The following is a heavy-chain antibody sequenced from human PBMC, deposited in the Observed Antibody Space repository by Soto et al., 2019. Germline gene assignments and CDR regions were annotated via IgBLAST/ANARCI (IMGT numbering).Heavy chain of an antibody. J-gene: IGHJ4*02. D-gene: IGHD3-10*01. CDR1: GDSISSSSYY. V-gene: IGHV4-39*01. CDR3: ATLWFGEGNY. CDR2: IYYSGST. Sequence: QLQLHESGPGLVKPSETLSLTCTVSGDSISSSSYYWGWIRQPPGKGLEWIGSIYYSGSTYYNPSIKSRVTISVDTAKNQFSLKLSSVTAADTAVYYCATLWFGEGNYWGQGTLVTVSS.